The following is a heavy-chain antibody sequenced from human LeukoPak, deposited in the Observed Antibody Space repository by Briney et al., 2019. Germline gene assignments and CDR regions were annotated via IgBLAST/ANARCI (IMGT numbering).Heavy chain of an antibody. D-gene: IGHD3-10*01. CDR1: GGTFSSYA. CDR2: XXPIFGTA. V-gene: IGHV1-69*01. CDR3: ARGLIPNYYGSGSYYNPFDY. J-gene: IGHJ4*02. Sequence: SVKVSCKASGGTFSSYAISWVRLAPGQGLEWXXXXXPIFGTANYAQKFQGRVTITADESTSTAYMELSSLRSEDTAVYYCARGLIPNYYGSGSYYNPFDYWGQGTLLTVSS.